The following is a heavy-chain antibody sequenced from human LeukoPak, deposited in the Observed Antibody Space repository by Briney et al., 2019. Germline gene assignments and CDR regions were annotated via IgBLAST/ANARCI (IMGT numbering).Heavy chain of an antibody. CDR1: GFTFNIYT. CDR2: ISDNGDST. J-gene: IGHJ1*01. D-gene: IGHD6-19*01. Sequence: PGGSLRLSCAASGFTFNIYTMSWVRQAPGKGLEWVSVISDNGDSTYYADSVKGRFTISRDNSKNTLYLQMNSLRAEDTAVYYCAKDPFGSGRQGYFQHWGQGTLVTVSS. V-gene: IGHV3-23*01. CDR3: AKDPFGSGRQGYFQH.